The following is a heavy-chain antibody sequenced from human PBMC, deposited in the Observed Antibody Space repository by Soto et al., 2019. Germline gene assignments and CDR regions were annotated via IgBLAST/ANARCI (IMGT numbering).Heavy chain of an antibody. CDR1: GYTFSGYS. D-gene: IGHD2-21*01. CDR2: ISGYNGNT. J-gene: IGHJ6*02. V-gene: IGHV1-18*04. Sequence: QVVVEQSGGEVKKPGASVKVSCKASGYTFSGYSITWVRQAPGQGLEWMGRISGYNGNTNYARTLRGRLTLTTDTSTSTAYMELRSLTSDDTAVYYCARDVFCGGAPACPDMDVWGQGTTVTVSS. CDR3: ARDVFCGGAPACPDMDV.